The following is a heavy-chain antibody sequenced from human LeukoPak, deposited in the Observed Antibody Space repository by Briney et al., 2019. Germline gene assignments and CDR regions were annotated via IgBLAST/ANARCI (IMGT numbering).Heavy chain of an antibody. V-gene: IGHV4-34*01. J-gene: IGHJ6*02. CDR1: GGAFSGYY. D-gene: IGHD2-2*01. CDR3: ARGSRPNIVVVPAANYYGMDV. CDR2: INHSGST. Sequence: SETLSLTCAVYGGAFSGYYWSWVRQPPGKGLEWIGEINHSGSTNYNPSLKSRVTISVDPSKNQFSLRLSSVTAADTAVYYCARGSRPNIVVVPAANYYGMDVWGQGPTVPVSS.